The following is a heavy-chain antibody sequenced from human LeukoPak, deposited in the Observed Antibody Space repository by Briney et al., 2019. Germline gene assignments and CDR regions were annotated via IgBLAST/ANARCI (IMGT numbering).Heavy chain of an antibody. J-gene: IGHJ5*02. V-gene: IGHV1-69*06. CDR3: ARRRPNNWFDP. Sequence: ASVKVSCKASGGTFSSYAISWARQAPGQGLEWMGGIIPIFGTANYAQKFQGRVTITADKSTSTAYMELSSLRSEDTAVYYCARRRPNNWFDPWGQGTLVTVSS. CDR2: IIPIFGTA. CDR1: GGTFSSYA. D-gene: IGHD6-6*01.